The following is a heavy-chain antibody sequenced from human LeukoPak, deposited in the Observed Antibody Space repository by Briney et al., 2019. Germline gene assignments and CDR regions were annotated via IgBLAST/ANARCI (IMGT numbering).Heavy chain of an antibody. CDR1: GGSISSGGYS. CDR2: IYHSEST. V-gene: IGHV4-30-2*01. D-gene: IGHD3-22*01. CDR3: ARDGSSGYYLAY. J-gene: IGHJ4*02. Sequence: PSETLSLTCAVSGGSISSGGYSWSWIRQPPGKGLEWIGYIYHSESTYYNPSLKSRVTISVGRSKNQFSLKLSSVTAADTAVYYCARDGSSGYYLAYWGQGTLVTVSS.